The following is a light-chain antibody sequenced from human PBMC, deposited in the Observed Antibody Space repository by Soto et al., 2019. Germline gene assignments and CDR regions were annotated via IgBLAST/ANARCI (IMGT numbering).Light chain of an antibody. CDR3: LLYYGGAQPWV. V-gene: IGLV7-43*01. CDR2: STS. CDR1: TGAVTSGYF. Sequence: QAVVTKEPSLTVSPGGTGTLTCASSTGAVTSGYFPNWFQQKPGQAPRPLIYSTSNKHSWTPARFSGSLLGGKAALTLAGVQPEDEADYYCLLYYGGAQPWVFGGGTKLTVL. J-gene: IGLJ3*02.